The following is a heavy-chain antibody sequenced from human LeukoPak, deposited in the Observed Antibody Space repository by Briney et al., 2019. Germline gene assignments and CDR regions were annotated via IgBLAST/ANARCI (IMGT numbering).Heavy chain of an antibody. V-gene: IGHV3-66*02. CDR3: ARVPPRWNLIDYFDY. CDR1: GFTVSSNY. Sequence: PGGSLRLSCAASGFTVSSNYMTWVRQAPGKGLKWVSVVYNSGTTYYADSVKGRFTISRDNSKNTLYLQMNSLRAEDTAVYYCARVPPRWNLIDYFDYWGQGTLVTVSS. D-gene: IGHD1-1*01. CDR2: VYNSGTT. J-gene: IGHJ4*02.